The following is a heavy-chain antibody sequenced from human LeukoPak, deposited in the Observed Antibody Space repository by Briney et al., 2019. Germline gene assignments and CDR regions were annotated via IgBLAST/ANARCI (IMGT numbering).Heavy chain of an antibody. V-gene: IGHV3-21*01. Sequence: GGSLRLSCAASGFTFSSYSMNWVRQAPGKGLEWVSSIRSSSSYIYYADSVKGRFTISRDNAKNSLYLQMNSLRAEDTAVYFCARVWDDYYDSSGYFDYWGQGTLVTVSS. CDR1: GFTFSSYS. CDR3: ARVWDDYYDSSGYFDY. D-gene: IGHD3-22*01. CDR2: IRSSSSYI. J-gene: IGHJ4*02.